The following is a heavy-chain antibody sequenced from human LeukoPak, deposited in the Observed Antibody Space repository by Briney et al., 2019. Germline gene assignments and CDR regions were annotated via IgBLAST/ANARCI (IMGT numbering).Heavy chain of an antibody. CDR2: ISSSSSTI. J-gene: IGHJ4*02. D-gene: IGHD2-2*01. CDR3: ARDRYCSSTSCYLDFDS. Sequence: GGSLRLSCAASGFTLSSYAMSWVRQAPGKGLEWVSYISSSSSTIHYADSVKGRFTISRDDAKNSLFLQMNSLRAEDTAVYYCARDRYCSSTSCYLDFDSWGQGTLVTVST. CDR1: GFTLSSYA. V-gene: IGHV3-48*01.